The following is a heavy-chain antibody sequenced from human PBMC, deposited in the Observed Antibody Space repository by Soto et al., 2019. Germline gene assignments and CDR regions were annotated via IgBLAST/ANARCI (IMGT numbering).Heavy chain of an antibody. Sequence: LXLSCVASRFSCRGSTIHWVRQASGKGLEWIDLISIKPNNYATVYGASVTGRFTICRDDSKNTAYLHMNSLKNEDTAVYYCTTAYENSNYYFDYWGRGTLVTV. J-gene: IGHJ4*02. CDR1: RFSCRGST. D-gene: IGHD4-4*01. CDR2: ISIKPNNYAT. V-gene: IGHV3-73*01. CDR3: TTAYENSNYYFDY.